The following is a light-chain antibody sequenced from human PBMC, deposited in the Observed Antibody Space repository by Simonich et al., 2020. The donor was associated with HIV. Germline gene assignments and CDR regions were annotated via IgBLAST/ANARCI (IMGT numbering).Light chain of an antibody. J-gene: IGKJ1*01. CDR3: QQYNNWPPWT. CDR2: GAS. Sequence: EIVMTQSPATLSVSPGERATLSCRASQSVSINLAWYQQKPGQVPRLLIYGASTRATGIPARFSGSGSGTEFTLTISSLQSEDFAVYYCQQYNNWPPWTFGQGTKVEIK. CDR1: QSVSIN. V-gene: IGKV3-15*01.